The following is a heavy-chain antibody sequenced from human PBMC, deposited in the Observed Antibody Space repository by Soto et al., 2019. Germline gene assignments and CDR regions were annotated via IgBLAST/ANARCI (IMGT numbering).Heavy chain of an antibody. J-gene: IGHJ4*02. D-gene: IGHD6-13*01. CDR2: INPNSGGT. Sequence: ASVKVSCKASGYTFTGYYMHWVRQAPGQGLEWMGWINPNSGGTNYAQKFQGGVTMTRDTSISTAYMELSRLRSDDTAVYYCARASSWYSITLDYWGQGTLVTVSS. CDR3: ARASSWYSITLDY. CDR1: GYTFTGYY. V-gene: IGHV1-2*02.